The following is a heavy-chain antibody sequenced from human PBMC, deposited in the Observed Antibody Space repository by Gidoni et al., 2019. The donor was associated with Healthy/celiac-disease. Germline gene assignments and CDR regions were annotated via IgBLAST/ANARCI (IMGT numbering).Heavy chain of an antibody. J-gene: IGHJ4*02. CDR3: TRDPLVGGSYYVDY. V-gene: IGHV3-49*02. D-gene: IGHD1-26*01. Sequence: KGRFTISRDDSKSIAYLQMNSLKTEDTAVYYCTRDPLVGGSYYVDYWGQGTLVTVSS.